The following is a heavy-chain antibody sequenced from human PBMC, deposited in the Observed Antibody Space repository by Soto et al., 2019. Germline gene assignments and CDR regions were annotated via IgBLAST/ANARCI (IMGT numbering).Heavy chain of an antibody. D-gene: IGHD5-18*01. CDR2: ISGSGDGT. V-gene: IGHV3-23*01. J-gene: IGHJ4*02. Sequence: GGSLRLSCAASGFTFSSFALSWVRQAPGKGLEWVSAISGSGDGTDYADSVKGRFTISRDNSKNTLYLQMNSLRAEDTAVYYWAGPGYSSSDYWGQGALV. CDR1: GFTFSSFA. CDR3: AGPGYSSSDY.